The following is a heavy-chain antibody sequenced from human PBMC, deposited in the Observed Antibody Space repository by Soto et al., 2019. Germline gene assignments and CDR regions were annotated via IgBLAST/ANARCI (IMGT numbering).Heavy chain of an antibody. CDR2: ISSSSSYI. Sequence: GESLKISCAASGFTFSSYSMNWVRQAPGKGLEWVSSISSSSSYIYYADSVKGRFTISRDNAKNSLYLQMNSLRAEDTAVYYCARDREESTIFGVVTSPFWFDPWGQGTLVTVSS. CDR1: GFTFSSYS. D-gene: IGHD3-3*01. J-gene: IGHJ5*02. V-gene: IGHV3-21*01. CDR3: ARDREESTIFGVVTSPFWFDP.